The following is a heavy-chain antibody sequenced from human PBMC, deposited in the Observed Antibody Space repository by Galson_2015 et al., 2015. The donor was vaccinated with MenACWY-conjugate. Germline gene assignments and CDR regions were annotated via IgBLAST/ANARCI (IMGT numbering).Heavy chain of an antibody. CDR1: GLTFSNYW. J-gene: IGHJ4*02. CDR3: AGGWWDLDY. Sequence: SLRLSCAASGLTFSNYWMNWIRQAPGKGLEWVAIVYKDGVPAHVDSVKGRFTISRDSSRNTLHLQMNNLRAEDTAVYYCAGGWWDLDYWGQGSLVTVSS. CDR2: VYKDGVP. V-gene: IGHV3-7*03. D-gene: IGHD2-15*01.